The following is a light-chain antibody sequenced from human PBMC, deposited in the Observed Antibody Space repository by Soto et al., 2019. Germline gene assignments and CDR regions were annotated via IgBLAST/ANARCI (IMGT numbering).Light chain of an antibody. Sequence: DIQMTQSPSTLSASEGDRVTITCRASQSIDNWLAWYQQKPGKAPKLLISKASTLESGVPSRFSGSGDGTQFTLTISSRQPDDFVTYYCQQYSSYTSVTFGQGTKVEV. J-gene: IGKJ1*01. CDR2: KAS. CDR3: QQYSSYTSVT. V-gene: IGKV1-5*03. CDR1: QSIDNW.